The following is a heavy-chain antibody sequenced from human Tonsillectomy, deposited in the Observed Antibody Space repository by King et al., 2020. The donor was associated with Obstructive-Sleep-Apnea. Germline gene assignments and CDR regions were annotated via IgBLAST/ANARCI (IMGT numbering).Heavy chain of an antibody. J-gene: IGHJ4*02. V-gene: IGHV4-39*07. CDR1: GGSISRSSNY. Sequence: QLQESGPGLVKPSETLSLTCTVSGGSISRSSNYWGWIRQPPGKGLEWIGSIYYSGSTYYNPSLKSRVTISVDTSKNQFSLKPSSVTAADTAVYYCARDSLDFDYWGQGTLVTVSS. CDR3: ARDSLDFDY. CDR2: IYYSGST.